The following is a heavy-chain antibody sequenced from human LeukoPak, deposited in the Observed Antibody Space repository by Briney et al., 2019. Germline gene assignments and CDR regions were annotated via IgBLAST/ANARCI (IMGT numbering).Heavy chain of an antibody. CDR1: GFTFSSYG. CDR2: ISYDGSNK. J-gene: IGHJ4*02. D-gene: IGHD3-22*01. V-gene: IGHV3-30*18. CDR3: AKLGYYDSSGYYQFDY. Sequence: GGSLRLSCAASGFTFSSYGMHWVRQAPGKGLEWVAVISYDGSNKYYADSVKGRFTISRDNSKNTLYLQMNRLRAEDTAVYYCAKLGYYDSSGYYQFDYWGQGTLVTVSS.